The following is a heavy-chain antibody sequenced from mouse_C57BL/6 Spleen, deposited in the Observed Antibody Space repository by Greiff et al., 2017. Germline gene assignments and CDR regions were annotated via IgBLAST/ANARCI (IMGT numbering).Heavy chain of an antibody. D-gene: IGHD4-1*01. Sequence: QVQLQQPGAELVMPGASVKLSCKASGYTFTSYWMHWVKQRPGQGLEWIGEIDPSDSYTNYNQKFQGKSTLTVDKSSSTAYMQLSSLTSEDSAVYYCARSGTYAMDYWGQGTSVTVSS. J-gene: IGHJ4*01. CDR1: GYTFTSYW. CDR3: ARSGTYAMDY. CDR2: IDPSDSYT. V-gene: IGHV1-69*01.